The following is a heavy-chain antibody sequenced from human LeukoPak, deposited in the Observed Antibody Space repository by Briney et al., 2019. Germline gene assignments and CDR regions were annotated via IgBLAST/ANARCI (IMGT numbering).Heavy chain of an antibody. D-gene: IGHD3-3*01. CDR3: ARGRITIFGVVITKHNWFDP. Sequence: PGGSLRLSCAASGFTFSSYAMSWVRQAPGKGLEWVSAISGSGGSTYYADSVKGRFTISRDNAKNSLYLQMNSLRDEDTAVYYCARGRITIFGVVITKHNWFDPWGQGALVTVSS. V-gene: IGHV3-23*01. CDR2: ISGSGGST. CDR1: GFTFSSYA. J-gene: IGHJ5*02.